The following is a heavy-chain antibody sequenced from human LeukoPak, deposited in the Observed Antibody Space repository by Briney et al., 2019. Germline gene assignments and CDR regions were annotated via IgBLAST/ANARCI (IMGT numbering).Heavy chain of an antibody. CDR1: GFTFSSYS. D-gene: IGHD3-3*01. Sequence: GRSLRLSCAASGFTFSSYSMNWVRQAPGKGLEWVSSISSSSSYIYYADSVKGRFTISRDNAKNSLYLQMNSLRAEDTAVYYCARDSARFTSIDYWGQGTLVTVSS. J-gene: IGHJ4*02. CDR3: ARDSARFTSIDY. CDR2: ISSSSSYI. V-gene: IGHV3-21*01.